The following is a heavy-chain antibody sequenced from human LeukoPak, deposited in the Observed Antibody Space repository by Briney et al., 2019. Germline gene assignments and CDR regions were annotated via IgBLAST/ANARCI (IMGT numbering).Heavy chain of an antibody. CDR2: ICGSGGRT. J-gene: IGHJ4*02. V-gene: IGHV3-23*01. CDR1: GCTFSSYA. Sequence: PGGSLRLSCAASGCTFSSYAMSWVRQAPGKGLEWVSAICGSGGRTYYADSVKGRITIPRDNCKKALYPQMNSLRAEDTALYYCAKTPKPQLLRFRELSDYWGQGTLVTVSS. D-gene: IGHD3-10*01. CDR3: AKTPKPQLLRFRELSDY.